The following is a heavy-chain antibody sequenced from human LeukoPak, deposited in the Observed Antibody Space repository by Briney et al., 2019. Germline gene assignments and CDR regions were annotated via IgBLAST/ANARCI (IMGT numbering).Heavy chain of an antibody. CDR2: IYSGGST. J-gene: IGHJ6*02. V-gene: IGHV3-53*01. D-gene: IGHD2-2*01. CDR1: GFTVSSNY. CDR3: AREEGPYCSSTSCRPYYYYYYGMDV. Sequence: RGGSLRLSCAASGFTVSSNYMSWVRQAPGKGLERVSVIYSGGSTYYADSVKGRFTISRDNSKNTLYLQMNSLRAEDTAVYYCAREEGPYCSSTSCRPYYYYYYGMDVWGQGTTVTVSS.